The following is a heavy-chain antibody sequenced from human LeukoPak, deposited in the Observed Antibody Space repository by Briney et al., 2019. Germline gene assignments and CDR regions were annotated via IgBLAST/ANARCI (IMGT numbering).Heavy chain of an antibody. V-gene: IGHV3-30*03. CDR2: ISYDGRNQ. Sequence: QTGGSLRLSCEASGFIFSSYGFHWVRQAPGKGLEWVTLISYDGRNQYYGQSVKGRFTISRDNAKNALYLQMHSLRVEDTAVYYCARESIVVVPTTMDDASDIWGQGTMVTVSS. CDR3: ARESIVVVPTTMDDASDI. J-gene: IGHJ3*02. D-gene: IGHD2-2*01. CDR1: GFIFSSYG.